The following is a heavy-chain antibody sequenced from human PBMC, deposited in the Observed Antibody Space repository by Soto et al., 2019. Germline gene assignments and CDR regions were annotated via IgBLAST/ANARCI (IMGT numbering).Heavy chain of an antibody. Sequence: GASVKVSCKASGVTFSSYAISWLRQAHGQGLEWMGGIIPIFGTANYAQKIQGRVTITADEYTRTAYMELSSXLPEDTAVYYFAPGGITPGGLHPYSMHVWEQGTSLTVFS. CDR1: GVTFSSYA. V-gene: IGHV1-69*13. CDR3: APGGITPGGLHPYSMHV. CDR2: IIPIFGTA. D-gene: IGHD3-16*01. J-gene: IGHJ6*01.